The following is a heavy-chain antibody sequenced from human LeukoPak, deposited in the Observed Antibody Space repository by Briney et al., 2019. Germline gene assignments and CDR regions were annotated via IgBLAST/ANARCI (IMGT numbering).Heavy chain of an antibody. J-gene: IGHJ5*02. D-gene: IGHD2-2*01. CDR2: INHSGST. V-gene: IGHV4-34*01. CDR1: GGSISSYY. CDR3: ARGPDCSSTSCYFNWFDP. Sequence: SETLSLTCTVSGGSISSYYWSWIRQPPGKGLEWIGEINHSGSTNYNPPLKSRVTISVDTSKNQFSLKLSSVTAADTAVYYCARGPDCSSTSCYFNWFDPWGQGTLVTVSS.